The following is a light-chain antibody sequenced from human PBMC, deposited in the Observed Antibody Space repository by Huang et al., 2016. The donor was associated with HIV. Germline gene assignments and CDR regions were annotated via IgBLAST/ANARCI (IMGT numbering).Light chain of an antibody. J-gene: IGKJ2*01. CDR3: QQRSNWPKT. CDR2: DAS. Sequence: EIVLTLSPATLSLSPGERAILSCRASQSISSYLAWYQQKPGQAPRLLIYDASNRASGNPARLSGSGSGTDFTLTISSLEPEDCAVYYCQQRSNWPKTVGQGTKLEIK. CDR1: QSISSY. V-gene: IGKV3-11*01.